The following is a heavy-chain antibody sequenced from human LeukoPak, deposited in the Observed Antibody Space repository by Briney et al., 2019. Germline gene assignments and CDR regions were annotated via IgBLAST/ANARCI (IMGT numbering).Heavy chain of an antibody. D-gene: IGHD4-17*01. CDR2: IIPILGIA. CDR1: GGTFSSYA. Sequence: SVKVSCKASGGTFSSYAISWVRQAPGQGLEWMGRIIPILGIANYAQKFQGRVTITADKSTSTVYMELSSLRSEDTAVYYCAIYYGDKYYFDYWGQGTLVTVSS. CDR3: AIYYGDKYYFDY. V-gene: IGHV1-69*04. J-gene: IGHJ4*02.